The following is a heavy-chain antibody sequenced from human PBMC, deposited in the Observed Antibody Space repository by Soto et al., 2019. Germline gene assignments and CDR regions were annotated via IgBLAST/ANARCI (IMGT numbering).Heavy chain of an antibody. J-gene: IGHJ4*02. Sequence: SETLSLTCAVYGGSFSGYYWSWIRQPPGKGLEWIGEINHSGSTNYNPSLKSRVTISVDTSKNQFSLKLSSVTAADTAVYYCARMQLYGSGSYLSYFDYWGQGTLVTVSS. D-gene: IGHD3-10*01. CDR1: GGSFSGYY. CDR2: INHSGST. V-gene: IGHV4-34*01. CDR3: ARMQLYGSGSYLSYFDY.